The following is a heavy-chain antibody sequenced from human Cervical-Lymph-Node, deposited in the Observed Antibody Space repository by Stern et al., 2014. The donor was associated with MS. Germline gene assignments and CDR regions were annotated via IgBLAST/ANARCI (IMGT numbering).Heavy chain of an antibody. V-gene: IGHV1-46*01. J-gene: IGHJ6*02. Sequence: VQLVESGAEVKKPGASVKVSCKASGYPFTTYYMHWVRQAPGQGLEWMGIINPSGGSTSYAQKFQGRVSLTREAATSAGYMVLSRLRSEDTAVYYCARDVPGHRFGLMGVWGQGTKVAVSS. CDR2: INPSGGST. CDR1: GYPFTTYY. D-gene: IGHD3-10*01. CDR3: ARDVPGHRFGLMGV.